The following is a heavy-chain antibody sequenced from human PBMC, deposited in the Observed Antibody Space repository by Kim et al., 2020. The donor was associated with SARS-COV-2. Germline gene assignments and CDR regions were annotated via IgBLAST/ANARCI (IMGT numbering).Heavy chain of an antibody. D-gene: IGHD2-15*01. J-gene: IGHJ3*02. CDR1: GYSFTSYW. CDR3: ARHKRKDWPLRPGKNDAFDI. Sequence: GESLKISCKGSGYSFTSYWIGWVRQMPGKGLEWMGIIYPGDSDTRYSPSFQGQVTISADKSISTAYLQWSSLTASDTAMYYCARHKRKDWPLRPGKNDAFDIWGQGTMVPVSS. CDR2: IYPGDSDT. V-gene: IGHV5-51*01.